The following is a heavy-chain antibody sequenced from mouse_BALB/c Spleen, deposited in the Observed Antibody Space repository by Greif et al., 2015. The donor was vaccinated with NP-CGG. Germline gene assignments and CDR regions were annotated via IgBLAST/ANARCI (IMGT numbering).Heavy chain of an antibody. CDR3: ARRVYYFDY. Sequence: VQLQESGAELAKPGASVKMSCKASGYTFTSYWMHWVKQRPGQGLEWIGYINPSTGYTEYNQKFKDKATLTADKSSSTAYMQLSSLTPEDSAVYYCARRVYYFDYWGQGTTLTVSS. CDR2: INPSTGYT. CDR1: GYTFTSYW. J-gene: IGHJ2*01. V-gene: IGHV1-7*01.